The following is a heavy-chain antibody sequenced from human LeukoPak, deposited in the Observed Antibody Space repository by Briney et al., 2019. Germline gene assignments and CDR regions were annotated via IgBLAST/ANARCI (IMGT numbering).Heavy chain of an antibody. CDR3: ARDQGSHFDY. J-gene: IGHJ4*02. CDR1: GGSISSYY. V-gene: IGHV4-59*01. Sequence: SETLSLTCTVSGGSISSYYWSWIRQPPGKGLEWIGYIYYSGSTNYNPSLKSRVTIAVDTSKNQFSLKLSSVTAADTAVYYCARDQGSHFDYWGQGTLVTVSS. CDR2: IYYSGST.